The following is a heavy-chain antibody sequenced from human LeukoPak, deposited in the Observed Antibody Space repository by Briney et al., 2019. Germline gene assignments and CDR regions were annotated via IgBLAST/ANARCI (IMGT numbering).Heavy chain of an antibody. J-gene: IGHJ4*02. D-gene: IGHD3-22*01. CDR3: ARDKAPNYYDSSGYYYGSSGGSADY. CDR2: ISSSSSYI. CDR1: GFTFSSYS. V-gene: IGHV3-21*01. Sequence: GGSLRLSCAASGFTFSSYSMNWVRQAPGKGLEWVSSISSSSSYIYYADSVKGRFTISRDNAKNSLYLQMNSLRAEDTAVYYCARDKAPNYYDSSGYYYGSSGGSADYWGQGTLVTVSS.